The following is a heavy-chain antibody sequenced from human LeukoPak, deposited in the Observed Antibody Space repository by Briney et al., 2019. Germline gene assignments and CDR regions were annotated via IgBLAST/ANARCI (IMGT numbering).Heavy chain of an antibody. V-gene: IGHV3-33*08. D-gene: IGHD6-19*01. CDR3: ARDSRGWSFDY. Sequence: LSLTCAVYGGSFSGYYWSWIRQAPGKGLEWVAVVWKDGSNKYYADSVKGRFTISRDNSKNTVYLQMNSLRAEDTAVYYCARDSRGWSFDYWGQGTLVTVSS. J-gene: IGHJ4*02. CDR1: GGSFSGYY. CDR2: VWKDGSNK.